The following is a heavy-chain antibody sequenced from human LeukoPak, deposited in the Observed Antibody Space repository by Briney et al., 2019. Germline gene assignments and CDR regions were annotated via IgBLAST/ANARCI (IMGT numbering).Heavy chain of an antibody. D-gene: IGHD3-10*01. J-gene: IGHJ4*02. CDR3: ARVKALLWFGDSKEGGYYFDY. V-gene: IGHV4-39*01. CDR1: GGSISSSSYY. Sequence: TSQTLSLTCTVSGGSISSSSYYWGWIRQPPGKGLEWIGGIYYSGSIYYNPSLKSRVTISVDTSKNQFSLKLSSVTAADTAVYYCARVKALLWFGDSKEGGYYFDYWGQGALVTVSS. CDR2: IYYSGSI.